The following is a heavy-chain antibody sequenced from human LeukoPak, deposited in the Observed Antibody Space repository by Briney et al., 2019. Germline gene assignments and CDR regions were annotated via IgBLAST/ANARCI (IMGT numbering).Heavy chain of an antibody. V-gene: IGHV4-34*01. CDR2: INHSGST. D-gene: IGHD2-21*02. CDR1: GGSFSGYY. CDR3: ARRTDCGGDCYSPYYFDY. J-gene: IGHJ4*02. Sequence: SETLSLTCAVYGGSFSGYYWSWIRQPPGKGLEWIGEINHSGSTNYNPSLKSRVTISVDTSKNQFSLKLSSVTAADTAVCYCARRTDCGGDCYSPYYFDYWGQGTLVTVSS.